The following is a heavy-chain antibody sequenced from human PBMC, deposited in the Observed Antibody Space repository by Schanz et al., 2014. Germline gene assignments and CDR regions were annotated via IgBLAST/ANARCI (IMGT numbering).Heavy chain of an antibody. CDR3: AREVGLYDRGWFDP. Sequence: QVHLVQSGAEVKKPGSSVKVSCKASGGTFSRLTFSWVRQAPGQGLEWMGRVIPILGVTHYAQKFQGRVTITADKSTFTAYMELSSLRSEDTAVYYCAREVGLYDRGWFDPWGQGTLVTVSS. CDR2: VIPILGVT. J-gene: IGHJ5*02. V-gene: IGHV1-69*08. CDR1: GGTFSRLT. D-gene: IGHD3-22*01.